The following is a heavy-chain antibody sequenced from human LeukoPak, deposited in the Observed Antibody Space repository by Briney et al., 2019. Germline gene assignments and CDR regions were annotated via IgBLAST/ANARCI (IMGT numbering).Heavy chain of an antibody. Sequence: SETLSPTCTVSGGSISSYYWSWIRQPPGKGLEWIGYIYYSGSTNYNPSLKSRVTISVDTSKNQFSLKLSSVTAADTAVYYCAREVPAATAYFDYWGQGALVTVSS. CDR3: AREVPAATAYFDY. CDR1: GGSISSYY. J-gene: IGHJ4*02. V-gene: IGHV4-59*01. D-gene: IGHD2-2*01. CDR2: IYYSGST.